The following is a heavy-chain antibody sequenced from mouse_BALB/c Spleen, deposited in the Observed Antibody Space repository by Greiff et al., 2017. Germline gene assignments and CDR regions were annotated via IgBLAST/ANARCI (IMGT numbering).Heavy chain of an antibody. CDR3: ARGDDYCGSSPWYLDV. Sequence: EVKLQESGGGLVKPGGSLKLSCAASGFTFSSYAMSWVRQTPEKRLEWVASISSGGSTYYPDSVKGRFTISRDNARNILYLQMSSLRSEDTAMYYCARGDDYCGSSPWYLDVWGAGTTVTVSS. CDR1: GFTFSSYA. J-gene: IGHJ1*01. D-gene: IGHD1-1*01. V-gene: IGHV5-6-5*01. CDR2: ISSGGST.